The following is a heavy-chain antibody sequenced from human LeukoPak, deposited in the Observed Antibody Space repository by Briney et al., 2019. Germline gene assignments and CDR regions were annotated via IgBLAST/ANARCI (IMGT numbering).Heavy chain of an antibody. V-gene: IGHV3-11*01. D-gene: IGHD3-22*01. Sequence: GGSVRLSCAASGFTFSDYYISWIRQAPGKGLEWVSYISSSGSTIYYADSVKGRFTISRDNAKNSLYLQMNSLRAEDTAVYYCAREGEYYDSSGYPDWGQGSLVTVSS. CDR2: ISSSGSTI. CDR1: GFTFSDYY. J-gene: IGHJ4*02. CDR3: AREGEYYDSSGYPD.